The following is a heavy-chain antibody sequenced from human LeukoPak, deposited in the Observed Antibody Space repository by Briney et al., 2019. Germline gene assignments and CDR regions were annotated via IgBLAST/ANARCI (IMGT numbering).Heavy chain of an antibody. V-gene: IGHV4-34*01. D-gene: IGHD3-10*01. CDR1: GDSISNHIYY. J-gene: IGHJ5*02. Sequence: PSETLSLTCAVSGDSISNHIYYWNWIRQTPGKGLEWIGEINHSGSTNYNPSLKSRVTISVDTSKNQFSLKLSSVTAADTAVYYCASVGNMVRGVRKGSWFDPWGQGTLVTVSS. CDR2: INHSGST. CDR3: ASVGNMVRGVRKGSWFDP.